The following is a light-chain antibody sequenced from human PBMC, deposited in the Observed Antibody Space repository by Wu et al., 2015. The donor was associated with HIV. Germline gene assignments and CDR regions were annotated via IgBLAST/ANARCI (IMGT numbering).Light chain of an antibody. V-gene: IGKV3-20*01. CDR1: QTVNSKY. CDR3: QQYGSSPGSIT. Sequence: EIVLTQSPGTLSLSPGERVTLSCRASQTVNSKYLAWYQQKFGQPPRLLIYGSSIRATGIPDRFSGSGSGTDFSLTISRLEPEDFAVYYCQQYGSSPGSITFGQGTRLEIK. J-gene: IGKJ5*01. CDR2: GSS.